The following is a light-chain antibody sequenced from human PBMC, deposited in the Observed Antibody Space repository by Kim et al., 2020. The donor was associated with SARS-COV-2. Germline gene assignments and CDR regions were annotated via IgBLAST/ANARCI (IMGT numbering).Light chain of an antibody. Sequence: DIQMTQSPSSLSASVGDRVTISCRASQDITNYLAWYQQKPGKVPKLLIYAASILQSGVPSRFSGSGSGTDFTLTVSSLQPEDVATYYCQKYKSAPFTFGPGTKVDIK. CDR2: AAS. CDR3: QKYKSAPFT. J-gene: IGKJ3*01. CDR1: QDITNY. V-gene: IGKV1-27*01.